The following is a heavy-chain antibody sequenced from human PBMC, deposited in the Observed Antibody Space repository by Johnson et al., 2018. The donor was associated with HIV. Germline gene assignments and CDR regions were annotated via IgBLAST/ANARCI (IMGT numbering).Heavy chain of an antibody. V-gene: IGHV3-15*01. CDR1: GFTFTNAW. CDR3: ATDVPSAPYYNAFDI. J-gene: IGHJ3*02. Sequence: VQLVESGGGLVKPGGSLRLSCAASGFTFTNAWMHWVRQAPGQGLEWVGRIKRKTDGETTDYTTPVKGRFTISRDDSKNTLYLQMNSLKTEDTAVYYCATDVPSAPYYNAFDIWGQGTMVTVSS. D-gene: IGHD1-26*01. CDR2: IKRKTDGETT.